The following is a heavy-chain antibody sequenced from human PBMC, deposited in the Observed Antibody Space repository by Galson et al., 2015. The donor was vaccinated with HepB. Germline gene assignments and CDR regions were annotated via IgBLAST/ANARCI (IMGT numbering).Heavy chain of an antibody. CDR2: ISYDGSNK. D-gene: IGHD3-16*01. V-gene: IGHV3-30-3*01. J-gene: IGHJ4*02. CDR3: ARDPAVLISSNFDY. CDR1: GFTFSSYA. Sequence: SLRLSCAASGFTFSSYAMHWVRQAPGKGLEWVAVISYDGSNKYYADSVKGRFTISRDNSKNTLYLQMNSLRAEDTAVYYCARDPAVLISSNFDYWGQGALVTVSS.